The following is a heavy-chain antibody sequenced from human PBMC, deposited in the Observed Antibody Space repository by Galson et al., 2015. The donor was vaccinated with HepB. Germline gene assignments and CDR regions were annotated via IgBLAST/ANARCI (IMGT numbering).Heavy chain of an antibody. CDR3: AKDTRYYAITFGGVIAETDQYYYGMDV. Sequence: SLRLSCAASGFTFSNYGIHWVRQAPGKGLEWVTFISYDGSNKYYADSVKGRFTISRDNSKNTLYLQMNTLRAEDTAVYYCAKDTRYYAITFGGVIAETDQYYYGMDVWGQGTTVTVSS. D-gene: IGHD3-16*02. CDR1: GFTFSNYG. V-gene: IGHV3-30*18. J-gene: IGHJ6*02. CDR2: ISYDGSNK.